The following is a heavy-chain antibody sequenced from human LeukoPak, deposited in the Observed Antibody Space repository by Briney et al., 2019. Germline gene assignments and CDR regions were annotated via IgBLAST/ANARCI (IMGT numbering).Heavy chain of an antibody. Sequence: GGSLRLSCAASGFTFSSYAMHWVRQAPGKGLEWVAVISYDGSNKYYADSVKGRFTISRDNSKNTLSLQMDSLRVEDMAVYYCARGNYGDYVLDPWGQGTLVTVSS. CDR3: ARGNYGDYVLDP. J-gene: IGHJ5*02. CDR1: GFTFSSYA. V-gene: IGHV3-30-3*01. CDR2: ISYDGSNK. D-gene: IGHD4-17*01.